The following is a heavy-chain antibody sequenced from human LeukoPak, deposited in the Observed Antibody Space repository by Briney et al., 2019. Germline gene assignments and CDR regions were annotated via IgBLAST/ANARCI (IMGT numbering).Heavy chain of an antibody. CDR2: INHSGST. Sequence: SETLSLTCAVYGGSFSGYYWSWIRQPPGKGLEWIGEINHSGSTNYNPSLKSRVTISVDTPKNQFSLKLSSVTAADTAVYYCARAKYSNCFDYWGQGTLVTVSS. J-gene: IGHJ4*02. V-gene: IGHV4-34*01. CDR3: ARAKYSNCFDY. D-gene: IGHD4-11*01. CDR1: GGSFSGYY.